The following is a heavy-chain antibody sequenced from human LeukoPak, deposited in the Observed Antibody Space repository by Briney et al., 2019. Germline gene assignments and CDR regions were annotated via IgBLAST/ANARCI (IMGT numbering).Heavy chain of an antibody. CDR3: AKDRRGPKSYYYFYYMDV. D-gene: IGHD3-16*01. J-gene: IGHJ6*03. V-gene: IGHV1-2*02. CDR2: INPSGGGT. CDR1: GYTFSDFY. Sequence: ASVKVSCKASGYTFSDFYIHWVRQAPGQGLEWVGWINPSGGGTNYAPQFQGRVTMARDTSISTAYMELSRLTSDDTAVYYSAKDRRGPKSYYYFYYMDVWGKGTTVTVFS.